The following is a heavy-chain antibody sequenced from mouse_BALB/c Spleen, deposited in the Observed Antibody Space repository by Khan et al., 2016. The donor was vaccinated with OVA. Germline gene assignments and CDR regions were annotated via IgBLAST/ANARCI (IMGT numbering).Heavy chain of an antibody. CDR1: GYTFTEYT. CDR2: INPKNGVT. D-gene: IGHD3-3*01. J-gene: IGHJ4*01. CDR3: ARGAGRD. Sequence: EVQLQQSGPELVKPGASVKISCKTSGYTFTEYTLHWVKQSHGKSLEWIGVINPKNGVTSYNQKFKGKATLTVDKSSNTAYMEFRSLTSEDSAVYYCARGAGRDWGQGTSVTVSS. V-gene: IGHV1-26*01.